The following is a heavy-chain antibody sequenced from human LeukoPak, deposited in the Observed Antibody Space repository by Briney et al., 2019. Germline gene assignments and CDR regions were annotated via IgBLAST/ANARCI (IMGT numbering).Heavy chain of an antibody. D-gene: IGHD5-12*01. J-gene: IGHJ4*02. CDR2: INHSGST. V-gene: IGHV4-34*01. CDR3: ARESGYSGYDLDY. CDR1: GFTFSSYW. Sequence: GSLRLSCAASGFTFSSYWMSWIRQPPGKGLEWIGEINHSGSTNYNPSLKSRVTISVDTSKNQFSLKLSSVTAADTAVYYCARESGYSGYDLDYWGQGTLVTVSS.